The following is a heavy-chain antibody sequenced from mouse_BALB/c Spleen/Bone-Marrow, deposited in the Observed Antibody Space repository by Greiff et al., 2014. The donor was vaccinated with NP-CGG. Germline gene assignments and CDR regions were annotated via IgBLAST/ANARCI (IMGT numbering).Heavy chain of an antibody. Sequence: VKLMESGPGLVAPSQTLSITCTVSGFSFTSYGVHWVRQPPGKGLEWLGVICPGGSTNYNSALMSRLSISKDNSKSQVFLKMNSLQTDDTAMYYCARDYYGSLYAMDYWGQGTSVTVSS. CDR3: ARDYYGSLYAMDY. CDR2: ICPGGST. CDR1: GFSFTSYG. D-gene: IGHD1-1*01. J-gene: IGHJ4*01. V-gene: IGHV2-9*02.